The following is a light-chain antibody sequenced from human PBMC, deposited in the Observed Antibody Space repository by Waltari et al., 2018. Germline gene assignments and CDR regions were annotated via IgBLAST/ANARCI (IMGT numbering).Light chain of an antibody. CDR3: QELNIFPLT. CDR1: QALNGY. CDR2: DTS. J-gene: IGKJ4*01. V-gene: IGKV1-9*01. Sequence: DIQLTQSPSLLSASVGDRVAITCRASQALNGYLAWYQVRQGRAPKLLIYDTSTLQSGVPSRFSGSESGTDFTLTISTLQPEDFATYYCQELNIFPLTFGGGTKVEIK.